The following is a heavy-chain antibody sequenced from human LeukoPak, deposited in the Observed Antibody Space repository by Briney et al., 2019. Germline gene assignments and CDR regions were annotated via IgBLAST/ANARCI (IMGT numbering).Heavy chain of an antibody. V-gene: IGHV4-4*07. CDR1: GGSISSYY. J-gene: IGHJ5*02. D-gene: IGHD6-13*01. CDR3: AREEGRGSSWSRGGWFDP. Sequence: PSETLSLTCTVSGGSISSYYWSWIRQPAGKGLEWIGRIYTSGSTNYNPSLRSRVTMSVDTSKNQFSLKLSSVTAADTAVYYCAREEGRGSSWSRGGWFDPWGQGTLVTVSS. CDR2: IYTSGST.